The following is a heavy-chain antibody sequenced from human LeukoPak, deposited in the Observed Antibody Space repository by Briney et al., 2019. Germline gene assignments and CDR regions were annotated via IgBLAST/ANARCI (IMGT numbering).Heavy chain of an antibody. V-gene: IGHV3-21*01. J-gene: IGHJ4*02. D-gene: IGHD1-26*01. CDR1: GFTFSSYI. Sequence: PGGSLRLSCAASGFTFSSYIINWVRLAPGKGLEWVSSISSSSIYIYYVDSVKGRFTISRDNAKNSLYLQMNSLRAEDTAVYYCARDHGGSFDYWGQGTLVTVSS. CDR3: ARDHGGSFDY. CDR2: ISSSSIYI.